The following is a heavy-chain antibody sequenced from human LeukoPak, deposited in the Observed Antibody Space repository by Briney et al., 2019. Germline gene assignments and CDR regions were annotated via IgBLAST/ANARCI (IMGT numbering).Heavy chain of an antibody. V-gene: IGHV3-43*02. CDR2: ISGDAVNT. J-gene: IGHJ5*02. CDR1: GFTFDEYA. CDR3: AKDLGPTGAGWFDP. D-gene: IGHD1-14*01. Sequence: PGGSLRLSCAASGFTFDEYAMHWVCQAPGKGLEWVSLISGDAVNTYYADSVKGRFTISRDNSKDSLYLQMNTLRTEDTALYYCAKDLGPTGAGWFDPWGQGMLVTVSS.